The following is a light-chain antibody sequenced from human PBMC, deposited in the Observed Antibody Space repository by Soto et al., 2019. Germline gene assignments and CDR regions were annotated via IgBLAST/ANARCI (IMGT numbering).Light chain of an antibody. V-gene: IGLV2-8*01. CDR2: EVN. CDR1: SSDVGGYNY. J-gene: IGLJ1*01. Sequence: QSVLTQPPSASGSPGQSVALSCTGTSSDVGGYNYVSWYQQHPGKAPNLMIYEVNKRPSGVPDRFSGSNSGNTASLTVTGLQAEEEADYYCSSYAGSSNVFGTGTKFTAL. CDR3: SSYAGSSNV.